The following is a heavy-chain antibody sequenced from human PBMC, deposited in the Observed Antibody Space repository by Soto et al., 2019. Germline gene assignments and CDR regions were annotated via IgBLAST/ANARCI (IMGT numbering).Heavy chain of an antibody. Sequence: ASVKVSCKASGGTFSSYAISWVRQAPGQGLEWMGGIIPIFGTANYAQKFQGRVTITADESTSTAYMELSSLRSEDTAVYYCARVTVLMVYASQDYYYYGMDVWGQGTTVTVSS. V-gene: IGHV1-69*13. D-gene: IGHD2-8*01. CDR1: GGTFSSYA. J-gene: IGHJ6*02. CDR3: ARVTVLMVYASQDYYYYGMDV. CDR2: IIPIFGTA.